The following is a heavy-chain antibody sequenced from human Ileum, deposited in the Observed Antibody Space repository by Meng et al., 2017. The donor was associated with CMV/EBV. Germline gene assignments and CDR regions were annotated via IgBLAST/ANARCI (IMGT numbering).Heavy chain of an antibody. CDR1: GFTFSSYG. J-gene: IGHJ4*02. Sequence: GGSLRLSCAASGFTFSSYGMHWVRQAPGKGLEWVAFIRYDGSNKYYADSVKGRFTISRDNSKNTLYLQMNSLRAEDTAVYYCAKDRWELYSSSSMDYWGQGTLVTGSS. CDR2: IRYDGSNK. D-gene: IGHD6-6*01. CDR3: AKDRWELYSSSSMDY. V-gene: IGHV3-30*02.